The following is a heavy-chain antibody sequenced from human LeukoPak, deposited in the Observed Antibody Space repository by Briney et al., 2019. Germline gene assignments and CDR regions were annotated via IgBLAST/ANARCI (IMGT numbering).Heavy chain of an antibody. V-gene: IGHV1-46*01. Sequence: ASVKVSCQASGYTFTTYKMHWVRQAPGQGLEWVGIINPSDGGRRNAQKFQGRVTMTRDMPTRTVYMELSSLRSEDTAVYYCAKDGGSYSADYWGQGTLVTVSS. CDR1: GYTFTTYK. J-gene: IGHJ4*02. CDR3: AKDGGSYSADY. D-gene: IGHD3-10*01. CDR2: INPSDGGR.